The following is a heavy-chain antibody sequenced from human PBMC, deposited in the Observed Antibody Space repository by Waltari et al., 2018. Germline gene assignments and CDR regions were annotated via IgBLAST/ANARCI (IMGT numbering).Heavy chain of an antibody. CDR2: ISYDGSNK. Sequence: QVQLVESGGGVVQPGRSLRLSCAASGFTFSSYAMHWVRQAPGKGLEWVAVISYDGSNKYYADSVKGRFTISRDNSKNTLYLQMNSLRAEDTAVYYCAREGSVITSDYFDYWGQGTLVTVSS. CDR3: AREGSVITSDYFDY. D-gene: IGHD3-22*01. CDR1: GFTFSSYA. V-gene: IGHV3-30*01. J-gene: IGHJ4*02.